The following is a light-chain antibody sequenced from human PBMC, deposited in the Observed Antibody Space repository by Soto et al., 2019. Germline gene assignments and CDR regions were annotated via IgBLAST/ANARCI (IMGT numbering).Light chain of an antibody. CDR2: DVS. CDR1: SNDIGSYNY. Sequence: QSALTQPSSVSGSPGQSITISCTGTSNDIGSYNYASWYQQHPGRTPQLIIYDVSYRPSGVSNRFSGSKSGNTASLTISGLQAEDEADYYCSSCTSSSTIFGGGTKLTVL. CDR3: SSCTSSSTI. J-gene: IGLJ2*01. V-gene: IGLV2-14*01.